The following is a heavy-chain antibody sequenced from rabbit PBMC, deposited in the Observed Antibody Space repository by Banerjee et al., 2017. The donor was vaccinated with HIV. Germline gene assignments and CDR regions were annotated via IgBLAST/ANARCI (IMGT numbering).Heavy chain of an antibody. J-gene: IGHJ4*01. Sequence: QEQLKETGGGLVQPGGSLTLSCKASGFDFSSYYYMCWVRQAPGKGLEWIGCIYTYGTSTWYASWVNGRFTISKTSSTTVTLQMTSLTAANTATYFCARERGNIGYGRYDLWGPGTLVTDS. CDR2: IYTYGTST. D-gene: IGHD1-1*01. CDR1: GFDFSSYYY. V-gene: IGHV1S45*01. CDR3: ARERGNIGYGRYDL.